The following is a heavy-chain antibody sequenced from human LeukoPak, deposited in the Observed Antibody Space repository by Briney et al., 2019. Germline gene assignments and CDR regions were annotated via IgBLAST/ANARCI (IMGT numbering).Heavy chain of an antibody. Sequence: HPGGSLRLSCAASGFTFSSYAMHWVRQAPGKGLEWVAVISYEGKSQYYADSVKGRFTISRDNSRNTLFLQMNSLRSEDTAVYYCVKETDYYVSTNYDYWGQGTLVTVSS. J-gene: IGHJ4*02. V-gene: IGHV3-30*18. D-gene: IGHD3-10*01. CDR3: VKETDYYVSTNYDY. CDR1: GFTFSSYA. CDR2: ISYEGKSQ.